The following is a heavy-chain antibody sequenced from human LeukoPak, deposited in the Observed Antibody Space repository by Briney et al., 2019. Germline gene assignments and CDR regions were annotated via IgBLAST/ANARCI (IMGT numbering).Heavy chain of an antibody. J-gene: IGHJ5*02. D-gene: IGHD4-17*01. CDR2: IYHSGST. CDR3: ARAGDYGDYVGWFDP. CDR1: GGSISSSNW. Sequence: SETLSLTCAVSGGSISSSNWWSWVRQPPGKGLEWIGEIYHSGSTNYNPSLKSRVTMSVDTSKKQFSLKLTSVTAADTAVYYCARAGDYGDYVGWFDPWGQGTLVTVSS. V-gene: IGHV4-4*02.